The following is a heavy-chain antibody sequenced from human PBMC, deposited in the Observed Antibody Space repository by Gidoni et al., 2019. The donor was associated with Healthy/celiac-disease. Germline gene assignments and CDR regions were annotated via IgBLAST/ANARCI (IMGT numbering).Heavy chain of an antibody. CDR3: ARDQRASSGYDY. CDR1: GFTFSTYW. D-gene: IGHD6-19*01. V-gene: IGHV3-7*01. Sequence: EVQLVESGGGLVQPGGSLRLSCAASGFTFSTYWMSWVRQAAGKGLGWVANIKQDGSEKYYVASVKGRFTISRDNAKNSLYLQMNSLRAEDTAVYYCARDQRASSGYDYWGQGTLVTVSS. CDR2: IKQDGSEK. J-gene: IGHJ4*02.